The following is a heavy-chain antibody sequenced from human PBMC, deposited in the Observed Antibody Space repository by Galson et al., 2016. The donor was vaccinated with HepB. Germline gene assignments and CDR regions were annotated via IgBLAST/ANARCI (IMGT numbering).Heavy chain of an antibody. CDR2: VYYSGFP. J-gene: IGHJ2*01. CDR1: GGSINSGEFY. CDR3: ASATTVTTYWYFDL. Sequence: TLSLTCTVSGGSINSGEFYWSWIRQPPGKGLGWIGYVYYSGFPYYNPSLKSRVTISLDTSKNQFYLKPNSVTAADAAVYYCASATTVTTYWYFDLWGRGTLVAVSS. V-gene: IGHV4-30-4*01. D-gene: IGHD4-17*01.